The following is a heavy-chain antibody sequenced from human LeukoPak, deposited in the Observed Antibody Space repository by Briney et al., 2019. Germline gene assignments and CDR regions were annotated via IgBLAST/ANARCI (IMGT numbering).Heavy chain of an antibody. CDR1: GYTFTGYY. J-gene: IGHJ4*02. CDR2: INPNSGGT. D-gene: IGHD3-22*01. V-gene: IGHV1-2*02. Sequence: ASVKVSCKASGYTFTGYYMHWVRQAPGQGLEWMGWINPNSGGTNYAQKFQGRVTMTRDTSISTAYMELSRLRSDDTAVYYCARNRYYDSSGPAADWGQGTLVTVSS. CDR3: ARNRYYDSSGPAAD.